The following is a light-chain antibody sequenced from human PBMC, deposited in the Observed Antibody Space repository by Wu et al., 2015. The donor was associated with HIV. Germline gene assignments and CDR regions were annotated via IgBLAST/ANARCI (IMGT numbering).Light chain of an antibody. CDR1: QSVNNN. V-gene: IGKV3-15*01. CDR2: DAS. Sequence: EIVMTLSPATLSVSPGGRATLSCRASQSVNNNLAWYQHKPGQAPRLPIYDASSRPSDIPDRFSGSGSGTEFTLTISSLQSEDFAVYYCQQYENWPPYSFGQGTKLEIK. J-gene: IGKJ2*03. CDR3: QQYENWPPYS.